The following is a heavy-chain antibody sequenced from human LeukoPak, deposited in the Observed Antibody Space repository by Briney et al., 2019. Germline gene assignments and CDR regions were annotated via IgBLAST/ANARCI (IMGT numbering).Heavy chain of an antibody. D-gene: IGHD5-12*01. V-gene: IGHV1-2*02. CDR3: ARMSGAGKVDIVTTIGYYFDY. J-gene: IGHJ4*02. CDR1: GYTFTGYY. CDR2: INPNSGCT. Sequence: ASVKVSCKASGYTFTGYYMHWVRQAPGQGLEWIGWINPNSGCTNYAQKFQGRVTMTRDTSISTAYMELSRLRSDDTAVYYCARMSGAGKVDIVTTIGYYFDYWGQGTLVTVSS.